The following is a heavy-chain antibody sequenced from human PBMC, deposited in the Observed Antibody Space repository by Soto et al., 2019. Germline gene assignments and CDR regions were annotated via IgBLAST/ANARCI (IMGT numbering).Heavy chain of an antibody. CDR2: ISGSGGST. Sequence: GGSLRLSCAASGFTFSSYAMSWVRQAPGKGLEWVSAISGSGGSTYYADSVKGRFTISRDNSKNTLYLQMNSLRAEDTAVYYCAKEGESYDFWSGYRLPYFDYWGQGTLVTVSS. V-gene: IGHV3-23*01. CDR1: GFTFSSYA. J-gene: IGHJ4*02. D-gene: IGHD3-3*01. CDR3: AKEGESYDFWSGYRLPYFDY.